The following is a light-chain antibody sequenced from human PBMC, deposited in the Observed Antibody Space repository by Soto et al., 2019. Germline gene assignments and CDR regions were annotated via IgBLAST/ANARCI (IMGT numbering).Light chain of an antibody. CDR1: SSDIGAYNH. V-gene: IGLV2-14*01. CDR2: SVS. CDR3: ISYTVSRSYV. Sequence: QSALTPPASVSGSPGQSITISCRESSSDIGAYNHVAWFQQFPGKTPKLVIYSVSDRPSGVSYRFSGSKSGNTASLTISGLQADDEADYYCISYTVSRSYVFGTGNKGTVL. J-gene: IGLJ1*01.